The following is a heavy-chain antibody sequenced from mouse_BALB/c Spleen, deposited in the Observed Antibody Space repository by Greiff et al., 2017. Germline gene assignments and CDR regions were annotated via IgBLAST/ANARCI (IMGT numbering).Heavy chain of an antibody. V-gene: IGHV3-2*02. Sequence: EVQLQESGPGLVKPSQSLSLTCTVTGYSITSDYAWNWIRQFPGNKLEWMGYISYSGSTSYNPSLKSRISITRDTSKNQFFLQLNSVTTEDTATYYCARGGNYDYAMDYWGQGTSVTVSS. CDR1: GYSITSDYA. CDR3: ARGGNYDYAMDY. D-gene: IGHD2-1*01. J-gene: IGHJ4*01. CDR2: ISYSGST.